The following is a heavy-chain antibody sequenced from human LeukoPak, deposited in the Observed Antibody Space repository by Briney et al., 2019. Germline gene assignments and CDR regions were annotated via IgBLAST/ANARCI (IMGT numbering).Heavy chain of an antibody. J-gene: IGHJ6*01. CDR1: GGSISSGGYS. V-gene: IGHV4-30-2*01. Sequence: PSETLSLTCAVSGGSISSGGYSWSWIRQPPGKGLEWIGYIYHSGSTYYNPSLNSRVTISVDRSKTQFSLKLSSVTAAETAVYYCARIQYSSTRVGYYGMDVWGQGTTVTVSS. CDR2: IYHSGST. D-gene: IGHD2-2*01. CDR3: ARIQYSSTRVGYYGMDV.